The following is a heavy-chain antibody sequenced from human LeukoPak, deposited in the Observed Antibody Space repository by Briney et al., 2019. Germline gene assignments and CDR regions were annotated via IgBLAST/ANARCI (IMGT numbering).Heavy chain of an antibody. Sequence: SETLSLTCTVSGGSISSGGFYWSWIRQHPGKGLEWIGYIYYSGSTYYNPPLKSRVTISVDTSKNQFSLKLSSVTAADTAVYYCARVPAIYYDSSGYYFDYWGQGTLVTVSS. V-gene: IGHV4-31*03. CDR3: ARVPAIYYDSSGYYFDY. D-gene: IGHD3-22*01. J-gene: IGHJ4*02. CDR2: IYYSGST. CDR1: GGSISSGGFY.